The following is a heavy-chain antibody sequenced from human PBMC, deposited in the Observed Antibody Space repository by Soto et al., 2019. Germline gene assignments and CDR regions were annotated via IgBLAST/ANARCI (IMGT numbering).Heavy chain of an antibody. J-gene: IGHJ4*02. V-gene: IGHV1-69*06. CDR1: GGTFSSYA. D-gene: IGHD3-22*01. CDR2: IIPIFGTA. CDR3: ARDRDDSSGYSLDY. Sequence: ASVKVSCKASGGTFSSYAISWVRQAPGQGLEWMGGIIPIFGTANYARKFQGRVTITADKSTSTAYMELSSLRSEDTAVYYCARDRDDSSGYSLDYWGQGTLVTVSS.